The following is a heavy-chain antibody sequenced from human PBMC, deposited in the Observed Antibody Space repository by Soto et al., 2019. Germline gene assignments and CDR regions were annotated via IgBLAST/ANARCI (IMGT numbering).Heavy chain of an antibody. CDR2: ISPYNDYT. D-gene: IGHD3-16*01. V-gene: IGHV1-18*01. J-gene: IGHJ6*02. Sequence: ASVKVSCKASGYTFIIYGSTWVRQAPGQGLEWMGWISPYNDYTIYAQKLQGRVTMTTDTSTRTVYLDLRSLKSDDTAVYYCARGGYYDNTWGKLSHYGLDVWGQGTSVTVSS. CDR1: GYTFIIYG. CDR3: ARGGYYDNTWGKLSHYGLDV.